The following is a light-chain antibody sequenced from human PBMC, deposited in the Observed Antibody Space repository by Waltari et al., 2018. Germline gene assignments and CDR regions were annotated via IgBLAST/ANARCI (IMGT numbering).Light chain of an antibody. CDR3: QQYNNWPQT. J-gene: IGKJ1*01. Sequence: EIVMTQSPATLSVSPGDRATVSCRASQSISSNLAWYQHRPGQAPRLLIYDASNRATGIPARFSGSGSGTEFTLTISSLQSEDFALYYCQQYNNWPQTFGQGTKVEIE. CDR2: DAS. CDR1: QSISSN. V-gene: IGKV3-15*01.